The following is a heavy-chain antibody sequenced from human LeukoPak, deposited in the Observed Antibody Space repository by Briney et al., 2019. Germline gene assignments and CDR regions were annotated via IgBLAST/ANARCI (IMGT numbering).Heavy chain of an antibody. V-gene: IGHV3-23*01. CDR3: AKVGTDSSGYFFDGDYFDY. CDR2: ISGSGGST. J-gene: IGHJ4*02. Sequence: GGSLRLSCAASGFIFSSYAMSWVRQAPGKGLEWVSAISGSGGSTYYADSVKGRFTISRDNSKNTLYLQMNSLRAEDTAVYYCAKVGTDSSGYFFDGDYFDYWGQGTLVTVSS. D-gene: IGHD3-22*01. CDR1: GFIFSSYA.